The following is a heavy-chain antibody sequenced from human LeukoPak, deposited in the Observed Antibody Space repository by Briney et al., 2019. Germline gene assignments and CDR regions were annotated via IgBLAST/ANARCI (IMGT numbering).Heavy chain of an antibody. CDR2: IYDSGST. CDR1: SGSISISKSNW. CDR3: ARDLHGGNSFTSDWYFDL. V-gene: IGHV4-4*02. D-gene: IGHD4-23*01. Sequence: SETLSLTCAVSSGSISISKSNWWSWVRQPPGKGLEWIGEIYDSGSTNYNPSLKSRVTISVDKSKNQFSLKLSSVTAADTAVYYCARDLHGGNSFTSDWYFDLWGRGTLVTVSS. J-gene: IGHJ2*01.